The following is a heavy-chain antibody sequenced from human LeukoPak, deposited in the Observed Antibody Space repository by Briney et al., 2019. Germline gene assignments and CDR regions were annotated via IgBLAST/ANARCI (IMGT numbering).Heavy chain of an antibody. Sequence: GGSLRLSCVGSGFTFSMSAMHWVRQAPGKGLEWVAFIHNDGTNKYYADSVKGRFTISRDNSKNTLYLQMNSLRAEDTAVYYCAKDRAGAIFNWFDPWGQGTLVTVSS. V-gene: IGHV3-30*02. D-gene: IGHD6-13*01. J-gene: IGHJ5*02. CDR2: IHNDGTNK. CDR3: AKDRAGAIFNWFDP. CDR1: GFTFSMSA.